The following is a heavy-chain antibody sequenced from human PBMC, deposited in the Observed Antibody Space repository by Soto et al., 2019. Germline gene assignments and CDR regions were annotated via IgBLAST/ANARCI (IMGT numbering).Heavy chain of an antibody. J-gene: IGHJ4*02. D-gene: IGHD6-13*01. V-gene: IGHV1-8*01. CDR3: ARGSVNSSWYSWGIWAYYFDY. CDR1: GDTFTSYD. CDR2: MNPNSGNT. Sequence: QVQLVQSGAEVKKPGASVKVSCKASGDTFTSYDINWVRQATGQGLEWMGWMNPNSGNTGYAQKFQGRVTMTRNTSISTAYMELSRLRSEDTAVYYCARGSVNSSWYSWGIWAYYFDYWGQGTLVTVSS.